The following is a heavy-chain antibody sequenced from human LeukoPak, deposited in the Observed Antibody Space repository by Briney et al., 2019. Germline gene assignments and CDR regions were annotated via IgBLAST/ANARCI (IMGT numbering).Heavy chain of an antibody. Sequence: SVKVSCKASGGTFSSYAITWVRQAPGQGLEWMGRIIPIFGTANYAQKFQGRVTITTDESTSTAYMELSALRSDDTAVYYCARERPPGDSSNWFLEGYFDIWGQGTLVTVSS. D-gene: IGHD6-13*01. CDR3: ARERPPGDSSNWFLEGYFDI. J-gene: IGHJ4*02. CDR2: IIPIFGTA. CDR1: GGTFSSYA. V-gene: IGHV1-69*05.